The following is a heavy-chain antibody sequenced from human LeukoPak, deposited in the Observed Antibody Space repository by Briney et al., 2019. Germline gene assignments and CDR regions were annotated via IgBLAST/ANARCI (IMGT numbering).Heavy chain of an antibody. Sequence: NPSETLSLTCTGSGGSISSGDYYWSWIRQPPGKGLEWIGYIYYSGSTYYNPSLKSRVTISVDTSKNQFSLKLSSVTAADTAVFCCARGYSGYYNDAFDIRGQGTMVTVSS. CDR2: IYYSGST. J-gene: IGHJ3*02. CDR1: GGSISSGDYY. V-gene: IGHV4-30-4*01. D-gene: IGHD3-22*01. CDR3: ARGYSGYYNDAFDI.